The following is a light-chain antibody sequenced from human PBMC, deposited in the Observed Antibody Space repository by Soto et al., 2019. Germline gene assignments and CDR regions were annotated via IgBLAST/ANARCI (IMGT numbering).Light chain of an antibody. Sequence: DIVMTQSPDSLAVSLGERATINCKSSRSVLYSSNNKNYLAWYQQKPGQPPKLLIYWASTRESGVPDRFSGSGSGTDFTLTISSLQAEDVARYYCQQYYTTPDTFGQGTKLEIK. CDR2: WAS. CDR3: QQYYTTPDT. V-gene: IGKV4-1*01. CDR1: RSVLYSSNNKNY. J-gene: IGKJ2*01.